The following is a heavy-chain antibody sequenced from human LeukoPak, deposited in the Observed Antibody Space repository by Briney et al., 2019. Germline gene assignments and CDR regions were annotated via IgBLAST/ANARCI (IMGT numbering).Heavy chain of an antibody. V-gene: IGHV1-18*01. CDR3: ARDQGNIYDFWSGYSSTFDY. CDR1: GYTFTSYG. D-gene: IGHD3-3*01. J-gene: IGHJ4*02. Sequence: ASVKVSCKASGYTFTSYGISWVRQAPGQGLEWMGWISAYNGNTNYAQKLQGRVTMTTDTSTSTAYMELRSLRSDDTAVYYCARDQGNIYDFWSGYSSTFDYWGQGTLVTVSS. CDR2: ISAYNGNT.